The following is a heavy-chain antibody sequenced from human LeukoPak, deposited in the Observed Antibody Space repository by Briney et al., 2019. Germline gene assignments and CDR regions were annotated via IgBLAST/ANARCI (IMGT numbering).Heavy chain of an antibody. Sequence: PGGPLRLSCAASGFTFSSYAMSWVRQAPGKGLEWVSAISGSGGSTYYADSVKGRFTISRDNSKNTLYLQMNSLRAEDTAVYYCAKAHLGSGSYYCFDYWGQGTLVTVSS. CDR3: AKAHLGSGSYYCFDY. CDR2: ISGSGGST. D-gene: IGHD3-10*01. J-gene: IGHJ4*02. CDR1: GFTFSSYA. V-gene: IGHV3-23*01.